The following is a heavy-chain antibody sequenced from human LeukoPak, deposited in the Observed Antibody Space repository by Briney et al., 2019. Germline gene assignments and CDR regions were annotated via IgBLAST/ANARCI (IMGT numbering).Heavy chain of an antibody. CDR1: GFTFSNYA. CDR3: AKQIDVVIITYCFDY. J-gene: IGHJ4*02. D-gene: IGHD2-21*01. V-gene: IGHV3-23*01. CDR2: ISGSGSST. Sequence: PGGSLRLSCAASGFTFSNYAMSWVRQAPGKGLEWVSAISGSGSSTYYADSVKGRFSVSRDNSKNTLYLQVSSLRAEDTAVYYCAKQIDVVIITYCFDYWGQGTLVTVSS.